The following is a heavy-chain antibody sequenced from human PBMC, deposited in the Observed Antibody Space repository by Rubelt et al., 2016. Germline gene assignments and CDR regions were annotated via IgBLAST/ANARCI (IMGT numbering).Heavy chain of an antibody. J-gene: IGHJ4*02. CDR3: ASEDGDY. D-gene: IGHD5-24*01. V-gene: IGHV1-2*02. CDR1: GYTFTGYY. Sequence: QVQLVQSGAEVKKPGASVKVSCKPSGYTFTGYYIHWVRQAPEQGLEWMGWINPNSGGTHYAQGFQGRVTMTRETSTGTACMELSRLGYDDTAVFYCASEDGDYWGQGTLVTVSS. CDR2: INPNSGGT.